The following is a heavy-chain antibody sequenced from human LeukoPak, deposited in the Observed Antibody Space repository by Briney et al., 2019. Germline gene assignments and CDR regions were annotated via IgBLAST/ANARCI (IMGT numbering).Heavy chain of an antibody. V-gene: IGHV3-7*01. CDR3: ARYCTFRTCSATNFDA. CDR1: GMTFRSHW. CDR2: IKSDESEI. Sequence: PGGSLRLSCAASGMTFRSHWRTWVRQTTGKGLQWLATIKSDESEIYYLDSVKGLFTISRDNAMNSLYLQMNSLRADDSAVYYCARYCTFRTCSATNFDAWGQGTLVTVSS. D-gene: IGHD2-8*01. J-gene: IGHJ4*02.